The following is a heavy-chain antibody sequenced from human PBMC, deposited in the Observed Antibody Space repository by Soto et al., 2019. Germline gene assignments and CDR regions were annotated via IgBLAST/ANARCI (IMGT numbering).Heavy chain of an antibody. D-gene: IGHD3-9*01. CDR3: AKASGRTGYSTYNWFDP. CDR1: GFTFSSYA. J-gene: IGHJ5*02. V-gene: IGHV3-23*01. Sequence: GGSLRLSCAASGFTFSSYAMSWVRQAPGKGLEWVSAISGSGGSTYYADSVKGRFTISRDNSKNTLYLQMNSLRAEDTAVYYCAKASGRTGYSTYNWFDPWGQGTLVTVSS. CDR2: ISGSGGST.